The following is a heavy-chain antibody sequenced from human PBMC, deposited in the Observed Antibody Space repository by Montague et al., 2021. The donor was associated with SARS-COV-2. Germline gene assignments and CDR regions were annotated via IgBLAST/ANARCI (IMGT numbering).Heavy chain of an antibody. CDR1: GDSISSGYFY. Sequence: SETLSLTCTVSGDSISSGYFYWGWIRQPPGKGLEWVGTNHYSGITYYNPSLKSRVTISVDTSRNQFSLKLSSVTAADTAIYYCARHLVISGLADVSDYWGQGTLVTVSS. J-gene: IGHJ4*02. V-gene: IGHV4-39*01. CDR3: ARHLVISGLADVSDY. CDR2: NHYSGIT. D-gene: IGHD2-21*01.